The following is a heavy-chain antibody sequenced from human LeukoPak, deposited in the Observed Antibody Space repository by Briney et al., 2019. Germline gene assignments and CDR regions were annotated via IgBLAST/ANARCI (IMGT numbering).Heavy chain of an antibody. CDR3: ARDPRARDYYYYYGMDV. CDR2: IYSGDST. Sequence: GGSLRLSCAASGFIVSGNYMSWVRQAPGKGLEWVSVIYSGDSTYYADSVKGRFTISRDNAKNSLYLQMNSLRDEDTAVYYCARDPRARDYYYYYGMDVWGQGTTVTVSS. V-gene: IGHV3-53*01. D-gene: IGHD6-6*01. CDR1: GFIVSGNY. J-gene: IGHJ6*02.